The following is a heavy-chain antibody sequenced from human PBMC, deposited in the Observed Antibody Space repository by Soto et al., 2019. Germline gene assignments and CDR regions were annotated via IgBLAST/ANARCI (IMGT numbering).Heavy chain of an antibody. V-gene: IGHV4-39*01. J-gene: IGHJ4*02. CDR1: GGSISSSSYY. Sequence: PSETLSLTCTVSGGSISSSSYYWGWIRQPPGKGLEWIGSIYYSGSTYYNPSLKSRVTISVDTSKNQFSLKLSSVTAADTAVYYCARHRDYYDSSGYYSPHKFDYWGQGTLVTVSS. CDR3: ARHRDYYDSSGYYSPHKFDY. D-gene: IGHD3-22*01. CDR2: IYYSGST.